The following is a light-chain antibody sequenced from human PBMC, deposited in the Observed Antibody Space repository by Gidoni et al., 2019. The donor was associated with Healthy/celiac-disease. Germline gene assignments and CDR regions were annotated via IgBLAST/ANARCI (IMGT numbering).Light chain of an antibody. Sequence: ELVLTQSPDTLSLSPGERATLSCSASQSVSSSYLAWYQQQPGQDPRILIFCASSSATGIADRFSGSGSATDFTLIISRLEPADVAVYYCQQYGSSHLFTFGPGTKVDIK. J-gene: IGKJ3*01. CDR2: CAS. V-gene: IGKV3-20*01. CDR3: QQYGSSHLFT. CDR1: QSVSSSY.